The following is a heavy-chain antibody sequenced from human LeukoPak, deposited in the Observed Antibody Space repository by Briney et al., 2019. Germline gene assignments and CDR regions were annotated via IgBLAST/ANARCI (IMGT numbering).Heavy chain of an antibody. Sequence: PSQTLSLTCTVSGGSISSGGYYWSWIRQHPGKGLEWIGYIYYSGSTHYNPSLKSRVTISVDTSKNQFSLKLSSVTAADTAVYYCARGVLLWFGELLPFDYWGQGTLVTVSS. CDR1: GGSISSGGYY. CDR2: IYYSGST. D-gene: IGHD3-10*01. CDR3: ARGVLLWFGELLPFDY. V-gene: IGHV4-31*03. J-gene: IGHJ4*02.